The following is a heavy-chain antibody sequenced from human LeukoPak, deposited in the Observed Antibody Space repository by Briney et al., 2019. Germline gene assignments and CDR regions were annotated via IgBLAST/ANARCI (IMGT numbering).Heavy chain of an antibody. V-gene: IGHV5-51*01. CDR3: ARLVGATWPLDY. CDR1: GYRFTSYW. CDR2: IYPGDSDT. D-gene: IGHD1-26*01. J-gene: IGHJ4*02. Sequence: GESLQISFKGSGYRFTSYWIGWVRPMPGKGLEWMGIIYPGDSDTRYSPSFQGQVTISADKSISTAYLQWSSLKASDTAMYYCARLVGATWPLDYWGQGTLVTVSS.